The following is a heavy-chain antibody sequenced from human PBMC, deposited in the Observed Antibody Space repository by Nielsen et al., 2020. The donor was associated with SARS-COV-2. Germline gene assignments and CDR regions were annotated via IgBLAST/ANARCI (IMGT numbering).Heavy chain of an antibody. CDR2: MYSSGDT. Sequence: GESLKISCAASGFTVSNNYMSWVRQAPGKGLEWVSVMYSSGDTFYADSVKGRFTISRDTSKNTLFLQMNSLRADDTAVYYCARVVDDYGDYGGDYWGQGTLVTVSS. CDR1: GFTVSNNY. J-gene: IGHJ4*02. D-gene: IGHD4-17*01. V-gene: IGHV3-66*01. CDR3: ARVVDDYGDYGGDY.